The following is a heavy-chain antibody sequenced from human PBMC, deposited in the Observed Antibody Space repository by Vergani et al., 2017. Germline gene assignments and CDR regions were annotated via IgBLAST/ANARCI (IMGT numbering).Heavy chain of an antibody. CDR2: ISWDSGRI. CDR3: ARSSSWYIYFDY. D-gene: IGHD6-13*01. V-gene: IGHV3-9*01. J-gene: IGHJ4*02. Sequence: VQLVESGGGVVQPGGSLRLSCAASGFSFDDYDMHWVRQAPGKGLEWVSGISWDSGRIVYADSVKGRFTISRDNAKNSLYLQMNSPRAEDTALYYCARSSSWYIYFDYWGQGTLVTVSS. CDR1: GFSFDDYD.